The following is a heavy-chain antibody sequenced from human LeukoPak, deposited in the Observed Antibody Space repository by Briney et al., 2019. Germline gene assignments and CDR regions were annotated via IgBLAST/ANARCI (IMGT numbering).Heavy chain of an antibody. Sequence: GGSLRLSCVASRFTFSDYYMTWIRQAPGKGLEWVSYISPSGSNIHYADSVKGRFTISRDNAKNSLYLQMNSLRAEDTAVYYCAKVGSSGYDYNAGMDYYYGLDVWGQGTTVTVSS. CDR1: RFTFSDYY. J-gene: IGHJ6*02. CDR2: ISPSGSNI. V-gene: IGHV3-11*01. CDR3: AKVGSSGYDYNAGMDYYYGLDV. D-gene: IGHD5-12*01.